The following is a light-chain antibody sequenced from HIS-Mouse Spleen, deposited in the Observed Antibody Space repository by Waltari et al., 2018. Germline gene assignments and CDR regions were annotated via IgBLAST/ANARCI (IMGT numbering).Light chain of an antibody. J-gene: IGLJ2*01. CDR2: QDN. Sequence: SYELTQPPSVSVSPGQTASITCSGDKLGDKYACWYQQKPGQSPVLVIYQDNKRPSGVPERFSGPNSGNTATLTISGTQAMDEADYYCQAWDSSYSVFGGGTKLTVL. CDR3: QAWDSSYSV. V-gene: IGLV3-1*01. CDR1: KLGDKY.